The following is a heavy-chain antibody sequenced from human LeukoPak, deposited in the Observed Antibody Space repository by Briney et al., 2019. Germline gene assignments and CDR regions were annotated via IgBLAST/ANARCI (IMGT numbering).Heavy chain of an antibody. CDR3: ARHRLYCYGSGSPTVFDY. J-gene: IGHJ4*02. CDR1: GGSFSGYY. D-gene: IGHD3-10*01. Sequence: SETLSLTCAVYGGSFSGYYWSWIRQPPGKGLEWVGEINHSGSTNYNPSLKSRVTISVDTSKNQFSLKLSSVTAADTAVYYCARHRLYCYGSGSPTVFDYWGQGTLVTVSS. V-gene: IGHV4-34*01. CDR2: INHSGST.